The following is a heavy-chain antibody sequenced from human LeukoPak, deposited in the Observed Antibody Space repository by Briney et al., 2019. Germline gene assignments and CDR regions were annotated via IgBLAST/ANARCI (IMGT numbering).Heavy chain of an antibody. Sequence: GGSLRLSCAASGFTFSSYSMNWVRQAPGKGLVWVLRISRSSSYIYYADSVKGRFTISRDNAKNSLYLQMNSLRADDTAVYYCAKDLYSNYGPADYWGQGNLVTVSS. J-gene: IGHJ4*02. CDR2: ISRSSSYI. V-gene: IGHV3-21*04. D-gene: IGHD4-11*01. CDR3: AKDLYSNYGPADY. CDR1: GFTFSSYS.